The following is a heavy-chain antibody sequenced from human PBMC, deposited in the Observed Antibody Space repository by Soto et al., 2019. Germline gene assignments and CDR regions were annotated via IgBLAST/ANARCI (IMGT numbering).Heavy chain of an antibody. CDR1: GFTFSNYA. V-gene: IGHV3-23*01. CDR2: ISASGRDT. D-gene: IGHD6-19*01. J-gene: IGHJ4*02. Sequence: EVQLLESGGDLAQPGGSLRLSCAASGFTFSNYAMSCVRQAPGKGLEWVSGISASGRDTYYADSVKDRFTISRDNSKNTVYLQVNSLRADDTAIYYCAKGKSSGWYYFDYWGQGTPVTVSS. CDR3: AKGKSSGWYYFDY.